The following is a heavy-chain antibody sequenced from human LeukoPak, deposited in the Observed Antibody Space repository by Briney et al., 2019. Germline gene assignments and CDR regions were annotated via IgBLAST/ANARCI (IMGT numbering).Heavy chain of an antibody. Sequence: SETLSLTCTVSGGSISSYYWSWIRQPPGKGLEWIGYIYYSGSTNYNPSLKSRVTISVDTSKNQFSLKLSSVTAADTAVYYCASSPTYYYDRGPLGYFDYWGQGTLVTVS. CDR3: ASSPTYYYDRGPLGYFDY. CDR1: GGSISSYY. V-gene: IGHV4-59*01. D-gene: IGHD3-22*01. J-gene: IGHJ4*02. CDR2: IYYSGST.